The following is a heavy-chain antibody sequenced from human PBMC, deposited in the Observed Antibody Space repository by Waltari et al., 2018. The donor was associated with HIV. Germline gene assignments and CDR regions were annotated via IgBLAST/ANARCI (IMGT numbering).Heavy chain of an antibody. D-gene: IGHD5-12*01. CDR1: GFNFNLHS. V-gene: IGHV3-30*18. J-gene: IGHJ5*02. Sequence: QVHLVESGGGVVQPGGSLRLSCGASGFNFNLHSMHWVRQAPGKGLEWVAFMSHDGTEKFYSDSVKGRFIISRDNSKKTLYLQMNSLRVEDTGMYFCAKIRHPGRGYRGYGHDSWGQGILATVSS. CDR2: MSHDGTEK. CDR3: AKIRHPGRGYRGYGHDS.